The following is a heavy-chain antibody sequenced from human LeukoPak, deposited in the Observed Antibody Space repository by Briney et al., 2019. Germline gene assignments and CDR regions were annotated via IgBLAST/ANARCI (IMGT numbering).Heavy chain of an antibody. CDR1: GFTVSTNY. J-gene: IGHJ4*02. V-gene: IGHV4-59*05. Sequence: GSLRLSRAASGFTVSTNYVSWVRQSPGKGLEWIGSISYSGTTYYNPSLKSRVTISVDTSKNQFSLKLNSVTAADTAVFYCAANSADYNTLGSSYKVWGQGTLVTVSS. CDR2: ISYSGTT. D-gene: IGHD3-10*01. CDR3: AANSADYNTLGSSYKV.